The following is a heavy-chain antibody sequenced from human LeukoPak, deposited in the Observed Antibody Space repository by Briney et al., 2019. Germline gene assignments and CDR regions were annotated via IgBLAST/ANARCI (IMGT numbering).Heavy chain of an antibody. CDR1: GFTFSSYS. J-gene: IGHJ3*02. D-gene: IGHD1-26*01. V-gene: IGHV3-48*01. CDR3: ARDSGSPFDAFDI. Sequence: PGGSLRLSCAASGFTFSSYSMNWVRQAPGKGLEWVSYISSSSSTIYYGDSVKGRFTISRDNAKNSLYLQMNSLRAEDTAVYYCARDSGSPFDAFDIWGQGTMVTVSS. CDR2: ISSSSSTI.